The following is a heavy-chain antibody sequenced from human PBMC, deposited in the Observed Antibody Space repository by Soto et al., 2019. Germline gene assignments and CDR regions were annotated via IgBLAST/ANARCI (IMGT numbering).Heavy chain of an antibody. V-gene: IGHV3-33*08. CDR3: ARDYDSSGYPRYYFDY. Sequence: GGSLRLSCAASGFTFSSYAMSWVRQAPGKGLEWVAVIWYDGSNKYYADSVKGRFTISRDNSKNTLYLQMNSLRAEDTAVYYCARDYDSSGYPRYYFDYWGQGTLVTV. CDR1: GFTFSSYA. J-gene: IGHJ4*02. CDR2: IWYDGSNK. D-gene: IGHD3-22*01.